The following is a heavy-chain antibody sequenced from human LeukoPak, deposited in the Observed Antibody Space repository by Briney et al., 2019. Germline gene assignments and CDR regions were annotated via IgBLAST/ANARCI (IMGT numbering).Heavy chain of an antibody. V-gene: IGHV3-30*07. CDR3: AGMAPNYFDY. CDR1: GFTFSSYA. Sequence: PGRSLRLSCAASGFTFSSYAMHWVRQAPGKGLEWVAVISYDGSNKYYADSVKGRFTISRDNSKNSLYLQMNSLRAEDTAVYYCAGMAPNYFDYWGQGTLVTVSS. D-gene: IGHD5-24*01. CDR2: ISYDGSNK. J-gene: IGHJ4*02.